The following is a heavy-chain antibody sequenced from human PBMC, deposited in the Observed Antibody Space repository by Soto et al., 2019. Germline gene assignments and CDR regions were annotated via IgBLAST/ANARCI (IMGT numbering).Heavy chain of an antibody. J-gene: IGHJ4*02. Sequence: PSETLSLTCAVYGGSFSGYYWSWIRQPPGKGLEWIGEINHSGSTNYNPSLKSRVTISVDTSKNQFSLKLSSVTAADTAVYYCARGLYCSSTSCYGGFDYWAQGTLVTVSS. CDR1: GGSFSGYY. CDR3: ARGLYCSSTSCYGGFDY. D-gene: IGHD2-2*01. V-gene: IGHV4-34*01. CDR2: INHSGST.